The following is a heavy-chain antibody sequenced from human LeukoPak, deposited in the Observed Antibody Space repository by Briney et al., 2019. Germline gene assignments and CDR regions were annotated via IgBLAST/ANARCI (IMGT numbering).Heavy chain of an antibody. Sequence: PSETLSLTCTVSGGSISTYYWSWIRQPPGKGLEWIGYIYYSGSSNYNPSLKSRVTLSVDTSKNQFSLKVSSVTAADTAVYYCARSPYYYGVDVWGQGTTVTVSS. CDR3: ARSPYYYGVDV. CDR1: GGSISTYY. V-gene: IGHV4-59*01. J-gene: IGHJ6*02. CDR2: IYYSGSS.